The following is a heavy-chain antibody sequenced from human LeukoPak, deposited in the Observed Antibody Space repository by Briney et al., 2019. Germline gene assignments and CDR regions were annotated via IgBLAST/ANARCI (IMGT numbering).Heavy chain of an antibody. V-gene: IGHV4-30-4*01. Sequence: SETLSLTCTVPGGSVSGGDYYWSWIRQPPGKGLEWIGFTFDSGGPFYNPSLKSRVTISLDTSKNQFSLKLSSVTAADTAVYYCATGKNWYFDYWGQGTLVTVSS. CDR2: TFDSGGP. CDR3: ATGKNWYFDY. D-gene: IGHD1-1*01. CDR1: GGSVSGGDYY. J-gene: IGHJ4*02.